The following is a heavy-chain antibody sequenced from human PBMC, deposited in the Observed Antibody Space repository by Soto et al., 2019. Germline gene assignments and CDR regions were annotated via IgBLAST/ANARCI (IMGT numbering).Heavy chain of an antibody. CDR1: GGTFSSYT. CDR2: IIPILGIA. Sequence: QVQLVQSGAEVKKPGSSVKVSCKASGGTFSSYTISWVRQAPGQGLEWMGRIIPILGIANYAQKFQGRVTITADKSTSTAYMELSSLRSEDTAVYYCASDSGYAVGSYYWGQGTLVTVSS. J-gene: IGHJ4*02. CDR3: ASDSGYAVGSYY. D-gene: IGHD5-12*01. V-gene: IGHV1-69*02.